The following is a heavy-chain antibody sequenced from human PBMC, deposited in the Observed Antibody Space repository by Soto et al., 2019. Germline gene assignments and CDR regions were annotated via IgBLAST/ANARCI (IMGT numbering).Heavy chain of an antibody. CDR2: ISGSGGST. V-gene: IGHV3-23*01. CDR3: AKDRGALPKTYYDYIWGSYKDY. D-gene: IGHD3-16*01. J-gene: IGHJ4*02. Sequence: GGSLRLSCAASGFTFSSYAMSWVRQAPGKGLEWVSAISGSGGSTYYADSVKGRFTISRDNSKNTLYLQMNSLRAEDTAVYYCAKDRGALPKTYYDYIWGSYKDYWGQGTLVTVSS. CDR1: GFTFSSYA.